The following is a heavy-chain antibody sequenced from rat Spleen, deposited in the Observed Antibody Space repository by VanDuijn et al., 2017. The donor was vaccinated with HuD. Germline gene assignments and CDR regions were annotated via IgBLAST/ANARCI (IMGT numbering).Heavy chain of an antibody. J-gene: IGHJ2*01. CDR1: GYSITTNY. V-gene: IGHV3-1*01. CDR2: IKYSGNT. CDR3: ARGYYGTHYFDY. D-gene: IGHD1-6*01. Sequence: ELQLQESGPGLVKPSQSLSLTCSVTGYSITTNYWAWIRKFPGNRMEWMGYIKYSGNTGYNPSLRSRISITRDTSKNQFFLQLNSVTTEDTATYYCARGYYGTHYFDYWGQGVMITVSS.